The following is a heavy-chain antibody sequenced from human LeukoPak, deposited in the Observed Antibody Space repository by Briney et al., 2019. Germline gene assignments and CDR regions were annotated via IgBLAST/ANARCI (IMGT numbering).Heavy chain of an antibody. CDR2: IYHSGST. J-gene: IGHJ2*01. V-gene: IGHV4-34*03. CDR3: SAGYYDSSGYFDL. Sequence: SETLSLTCAVYGGSFSGYYWSWIRQPPGKGLEWIGYIYHSGSTYYNPSLKSRVTISVDRSKNQFSLKLSSVTAADTAVYYCSAGYYDSSGYFDLWGRGTLVTVSS. D-gene: IGHD3-22*01. CDR1: GGSFSGYY.